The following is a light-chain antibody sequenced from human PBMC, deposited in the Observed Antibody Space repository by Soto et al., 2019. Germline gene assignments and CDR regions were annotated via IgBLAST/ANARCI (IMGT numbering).Light chain of an antibody. CDR3: QQYGSSPYT. CDR2: GAS. CDR1: ESVSSN. Sequence: EIVMTQSPDTLSVSPGERATVSCRASESVSSNLAWYQQKAGQAPRLLMYGASNRATGIPDRFSGTGSGTDFTLTISRLEPEDFAVYYCQQYGSSPYTFGLGTKVDIK. V-gene: IGKV3-20*01. J-gene: IGKJ2*01.